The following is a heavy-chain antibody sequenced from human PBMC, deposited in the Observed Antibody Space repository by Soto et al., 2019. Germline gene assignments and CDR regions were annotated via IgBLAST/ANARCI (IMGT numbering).Heavy chain of an antibody. CDR1: GGSISSGGYS. CDR2: IYHSGST. D-gene: IGHD3-22*01. V-gene: IGHV4-30-2*01. Sequence: QLQLQESGSGLVKPSQTLSLTCAVSGGSISSGGYSWSWIRQTQGKGLERIGYIYHSGSTYYNPSLKSRFTISVDRSKNQFSLKLSFVTAADTAVYYCARGAPVVNDYWGQGTLVTVSS. J-gene: IGHJ4*02. CDR3: ARGAPVVNDY.